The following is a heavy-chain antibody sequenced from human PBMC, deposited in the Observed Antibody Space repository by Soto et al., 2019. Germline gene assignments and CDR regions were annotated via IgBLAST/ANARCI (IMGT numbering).Heavy chain of an antibody. D-gene: IGHD3-16*01. CDR1: GASISGFY. V-gene: IGHV4-4*07. CDR2: IYATGTT. CDR3: VREGKKTLREWVHP. Sequence: SETLSLTCTVSGASISGFYWSWIRKSAGKGLEWIGRIYATGTTDYNPSLKSRVMMSVDTSKKQFSLKLRSVNAAETAVYYCVREGKKTLREWVHPWGQGISVTVSS. J-gene: IGHJ5*02.